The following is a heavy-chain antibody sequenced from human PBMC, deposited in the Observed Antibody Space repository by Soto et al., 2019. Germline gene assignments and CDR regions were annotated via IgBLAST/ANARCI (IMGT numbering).Heavy chain of an antibody. D-gene: IGHD4-17*01. Sequence: GGSLRLSCAASGFTFSSYSMNWVRQAPGKGLEWVSYISRSSSTIYYADSVKGRFTISRDNAKNSLYLQMNSLRAEDTAVYYCARDRYGDYNFDYWGQGTLVTVSS. CDR1: GFTFSSYS. CDR2: ISRSSSTI. CDR3: ARDRYGDYNFDY. V-gene: IGHV3-48*01. J-gene: IGHJ4*02.